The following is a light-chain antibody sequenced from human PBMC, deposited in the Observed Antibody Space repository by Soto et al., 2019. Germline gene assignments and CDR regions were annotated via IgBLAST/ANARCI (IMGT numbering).Light chain of an antibody. CDR2: WAS. CDR3: KQYHSTPAT. V-gene: IGKV4-1*01. J-gene: IGKJ4*01. Sequence: DIVMTQSPDSLSVSLGERATINCKSSQSVLYSSKNKNYLAWYQQKPGQPPKLLIYWASTPESGVPDRFSVSGSGRDFTLTLSSQPAGDVAVSYCKQYHSTPATFGGATKVAIK. CDR1: QSVLYSSKNKNY.